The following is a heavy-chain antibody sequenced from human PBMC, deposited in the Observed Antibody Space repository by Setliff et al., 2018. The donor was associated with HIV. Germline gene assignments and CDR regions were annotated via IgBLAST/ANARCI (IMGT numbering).Heavy chain of an antibody. J-gene: IGHJ5*02. D-gene: IGHD3-9*01. CDR3: VRGGLTGIDL. CDR1: GGALNDHS. Sequence: LSLTCTVSGGALNDHSWSWIRQSPGKRLEWIGYIRYTDSTDYNPSLESRATMSVDTSKKQISLKLTSVTAADSAVYYCVRGGLTGIDLWGQGRLVTVSS. V-gene: IGHV4-59*11. CDR2: IRYTDST.